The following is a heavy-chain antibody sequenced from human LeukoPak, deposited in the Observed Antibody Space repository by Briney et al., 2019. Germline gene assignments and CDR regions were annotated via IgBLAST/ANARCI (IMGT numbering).Heavy chain of an antibody. CDR3: ARTYSGYDSWERSPDY. V-gene: IGHV1-46*01. CDR2: INPSGGST. J-gene: IGHJ4*02. CDR1: GYTFTSYY. Sequence: VASVKVSCKASGYTFTSYYMHWVRQAPGQGLEWMGLINPSGGSTSYAQKFQGRVTMTRDTSTSTVYMELSSLRSEDTAVYYCARTYSGYDSWERSPDYWGQGTLVTVSS. D-gene: IGHD5-12*01.